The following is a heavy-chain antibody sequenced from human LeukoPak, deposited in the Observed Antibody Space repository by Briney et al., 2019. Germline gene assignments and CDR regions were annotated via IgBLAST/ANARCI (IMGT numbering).Heavy chain of an antibody. CDR2: IRYDGSNK. CDR1: GFTFSSYG. V-gene: IGHV3-30*02. CDR3: ARESLGSVDPRGYSNKVSQDV. D-gene: IGHD4-11*01. J-gene: IGHJ6*04. Sequence: PGGSLRLSCAASGFTFSSYGMHWVRQAPGKGLEWVAFIRYDGSNKYYADSVKGRFTISRDNSKNTLYLQMHSLRAEDTAVYYCARESLGSVDPRGYSNKVSQDVWGKGTTVTISS.